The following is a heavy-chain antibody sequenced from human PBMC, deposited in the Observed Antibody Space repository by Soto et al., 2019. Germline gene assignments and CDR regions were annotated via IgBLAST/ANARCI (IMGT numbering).Heavy chain of an antibody. CDR2: IYYSGST. Sequence: LSLTCTVSGGSISSSSYYWGWIRQPPGKGLEWIGSIYYSGSTYYNPSLKSRATISVDTSKNQFSLKLSSVTAADTAVYYCARTGIAAAGTGWFDPWGQGTLVTVSS. CDR3: ARTGIAAAGTGWFDP. D-gene: IGHD6-13*01. V-gene: IGHV4-39*01. CDR1: GGSISSSSYY. J-gene: IGHJ5*02.